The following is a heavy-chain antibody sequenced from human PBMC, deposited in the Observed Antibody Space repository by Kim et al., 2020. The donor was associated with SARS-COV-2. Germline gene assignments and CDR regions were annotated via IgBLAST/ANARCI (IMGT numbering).Heavy chain of an antibody. CDR3: ARTTDY. CDR2: ISYDGSNK. J-gene: IGHJ4*02. Sequence: GGSLRLSCAASGFTFSSYAMHWVRQAPGKGLEWVAVISYDGSNKYYADSVKGRFTISRDNSKNTLYLQMNSLRAEDTAVYYCARTTDYWGQGTLVTVSS. V-gene: IGHV3-30*04. CDR1: GFTFSSYA. D-gene: IGHD4-17*01.